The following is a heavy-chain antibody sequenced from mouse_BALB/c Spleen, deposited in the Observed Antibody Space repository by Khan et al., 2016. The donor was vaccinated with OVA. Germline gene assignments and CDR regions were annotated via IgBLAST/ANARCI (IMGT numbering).Heavy chain of an antibody. V-gene: IGHV1-77*01. J-gene: IGHJ3*01. Sequence: QVPLLPSGPELVKPGASLKVSCKASGYTFTDYIIGWVKQSTRQGLEWIGDIFPGSGTPYYNEKFKDKATLPADKSSNTAYMQLRSMTSEDSAVYGCARGGYSEYAYWGQGTLDTVSA. D-gene: IGHD2-14*01. CDR2: IFPGSGTP. CDR3: ARGGYSEYAY. CDR1: GYTFTDYI.